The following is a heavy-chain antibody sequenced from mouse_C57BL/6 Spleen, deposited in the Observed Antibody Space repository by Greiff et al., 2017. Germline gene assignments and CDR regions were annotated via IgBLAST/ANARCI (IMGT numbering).Heavy chain of an antibody. D-gene: IGHD1-1*01. CDR2: IDPSDSYT. Sequence: QVQLQQPGAELVKPGASVKLSCKASGYTFTSYWMQWVKQRPGQGLEWIGEIDPSDSYTNYNQKFKGKATLTVDTSSSTAYMQLSSLTSEDSAVYYCATGTTVVAHWYFDVWGTGTTVTVSS. J-gene: IGHJ1*03. V-gene: IGHV1-50*01. CDR3: ATGTTVVAHWYFDV. CDR1: GYTFTSYW.